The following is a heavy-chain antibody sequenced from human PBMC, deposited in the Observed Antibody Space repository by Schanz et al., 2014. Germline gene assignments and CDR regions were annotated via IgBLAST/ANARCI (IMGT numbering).Heavy chain of an antibody. CDR1: GYSFTTYG. J-gene: IGHJ5*02. CDR3: ARVPEPGWFDP. D-gene: IGHD1-26*01. CDR2: INAHTGNT. V-gene: IGHV1-18*01. Sequence: QVQLVQSAPEVKKPGASVKVSCKASGYSFTTYGLNWVRQAPGQGPELMGWINAHTGNTQYAQKFQGRVNMTRDTVTTTVHLELTRLRTDDTAIYYCARVPEPGWFDPWGQGTLVTVSS.